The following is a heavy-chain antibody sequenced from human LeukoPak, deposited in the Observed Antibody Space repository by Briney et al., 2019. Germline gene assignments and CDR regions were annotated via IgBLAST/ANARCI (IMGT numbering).Heavy chain of an antibody. D-gene: IGHD3-16*01. J-gene: IGHJ6*03. CDR3: ARGLRPRYYYYMDV. CDR2: IYTSGST. V-gene: IGHV4-61*02. CDR1: GGSISSGSYY. Sequence: SQTLSLTCTVSGGSISSGSYYWSWIRQPAGKGLEWIGRIYTSGSTNYNPSLKSRVTISVDTSKNQFSLKLSSVTAPDAAVYYCARGLRPRYYYYMDVWGKGTTATVSS.